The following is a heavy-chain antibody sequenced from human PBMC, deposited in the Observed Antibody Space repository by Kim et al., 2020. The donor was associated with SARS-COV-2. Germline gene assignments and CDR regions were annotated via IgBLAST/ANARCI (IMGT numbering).Heavy chain of an antibody. J-gene: IGHJ5*01. D-gene: IGHD3-22*01. CDR1: GFTFSSYG. CDR3: AKPAALSHCDSSGYYSWFDP. CDR2: ISYDGSNK. Sequence: GGSLRLSCAASGFTFSSYGMHWVRQAPGKGLEWVAGISYDGSNKYYADSVKGRFTISRDNSKNTLYLQMNSLRAEDTTVYYCAKPAALSHCDSSGYYSWFDPWGQGTLVTVSS. V-gene: IGHV3-30*18.